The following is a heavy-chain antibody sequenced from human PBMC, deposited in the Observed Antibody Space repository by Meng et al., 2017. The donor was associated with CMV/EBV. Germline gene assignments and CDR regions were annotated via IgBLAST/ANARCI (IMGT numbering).Heavy chain of an antibody. CDR2: ISSSGTYI. CDR3: ARLNYYDSSGYYSLYYYYYGMDV. J-gene: IGHJ6*02. Sequence: GESLKISCAASGFTFSSYSMNWVRQAPGKGLEWVSSISSSGTYIYYADSVKGRFTISRDNAQNSLYLQMNSLRAEDTAVYYCARLNYYDSSGYYSLYYYYYGMDVWGQGTTVTVSS. D-gene: IGHD3-22*01. V-gene: IGHV3-21*01. CDR1: GFTFSSYS.